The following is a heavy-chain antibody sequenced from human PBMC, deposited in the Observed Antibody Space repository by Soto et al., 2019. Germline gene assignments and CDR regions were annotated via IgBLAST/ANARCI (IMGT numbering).Heavy chain of an antibody. D-gene: IGHD2-2*01. V-gene: IGHV1-3*01. J-gene: IGHJ3*02. CDR1: GYTFTSYA. CDR3: ARDQCSSTSCYAFDI. Sequence: GASVKVSCKASGYTFTSYAMHWVRQAPGQRLEWMGWINAGNGNTKYSQKFQGRVTITRDTSASTAYMELSSLRSEDTAVYYCARDQCSSTSCYAFDIWGQGTMVTVSS. CDR2: INAGNGNT.